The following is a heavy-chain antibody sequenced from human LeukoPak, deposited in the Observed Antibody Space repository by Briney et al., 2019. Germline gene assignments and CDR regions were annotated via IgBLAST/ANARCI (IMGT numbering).Heavy chain of an antibody. CDR3: ARARSDSSTYYFAY. Sequence: ASVKVSCKTSGYTFKDYYIHWVRQAPGQGLEWMGWTNPYSGGTSYARKFLGRVTMTRDTSISTGYLELSRLTADDTAVYFCARARSDSSTYYFAYWGPGTLVTVSS. J-gene: IGHJ4*02. D-gene: IGHD6-13*01. CDR1: GYTFKDYY. V-gene: IGHV1-2*02. CDR2: TNPYSGGT.